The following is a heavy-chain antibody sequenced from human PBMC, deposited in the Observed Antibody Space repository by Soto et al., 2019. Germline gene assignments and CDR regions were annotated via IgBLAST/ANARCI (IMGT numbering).Heavy chain of an antibody. V-gene: IGHV4-31*03. D-gene: IGHD2-2*01. J-gene: IGHJ4*02. Sequence: QVQLQESGPGLVKPSQTLSRTCTVPGGSISSGGYYWSWIRQHPGKGLEWIGYIYYSGSTYYNPSLKSRVTISVDTSKNQFSLKLSSVTAADTAVYYCARSSTSANYFDYWGQGTLVTVSS. CDR3: ARSSTSANYFDY. CDR1: GGSISSGGYY. CDR2: IYYSGST.